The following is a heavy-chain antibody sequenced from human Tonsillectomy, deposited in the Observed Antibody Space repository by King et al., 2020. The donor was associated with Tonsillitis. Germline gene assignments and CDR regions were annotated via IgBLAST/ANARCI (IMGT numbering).Heavy chain of an antibody. CDR3: ARMVFRGERYCYGMDV. CDR2: MDRGDDK. J-gene: IGHJ6*04. Sequence: VTLKESGPALVKPTQTLTLTCTFSGFSLCTSGMCVSWIRQPPGEALEWLARMDRGDDKYYSTSLKTRLSISKDTSKNQVVLTTTDMDPVDTGIYYCARMVFRGERYCYGMDVWGEGPTVPVSS. V-gene: IGHV2-70*11. CDR1: GFSLCTSGMC. D-gene: IGHD3-16*01.